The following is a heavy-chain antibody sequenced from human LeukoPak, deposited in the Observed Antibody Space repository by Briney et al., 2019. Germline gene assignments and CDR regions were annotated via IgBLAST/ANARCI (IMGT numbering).Heavy chain of an antibody. D-gene: IGHD1-26*01. CDR2: TYYRSKWYN. CDR3: ARAQWELLPYFDY. J-gene: IGHJ4*02. Sequence: SQTLSLTCAISGDSVSSNSAAWNWIRQSPSSGLEWLGRTYYRSKWYNDYAVSVKSRITINPDTSKNQFSLQLNSVTPEDTAVYYCARAQWELLPYFDYWGQGTLVTVSS. CDR1: GDSVSSNSAA. V-gene: IGHV6-1*01.